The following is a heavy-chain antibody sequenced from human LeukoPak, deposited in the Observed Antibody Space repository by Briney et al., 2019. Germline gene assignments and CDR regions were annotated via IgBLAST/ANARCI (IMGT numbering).Heavy chain of an antibody. J-gene: IGHJ3*02. CDR2: VYYSGST. D-gene: IGHD6-13*01. CDR1: RGSISGHS. CDR3: ASGSSSWTAFDI. V-gene: IGHV4-59*11. Sequence: SSETLSLTCTVSRGSISGHSWSWIRQPPGKGLEWIGYVYYSGSTNYNPSLKSRVTISVDTSKNQFSLKLSSVIAADTAVYYCASGSSSWTAFDIWGQGTKVTVSS.